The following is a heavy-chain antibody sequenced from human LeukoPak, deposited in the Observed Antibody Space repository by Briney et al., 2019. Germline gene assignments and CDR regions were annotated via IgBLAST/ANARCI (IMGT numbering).Heavy chain of an antibody. J-gene: IGHJ4*02. V-gene: IGHV4-4*07. CDR3: ASSNYYGSGSLDY. CDR1: GGSINNYY. D-gene: IGHD3-10*01. CDR2: IYSSGST. Sequence: SETLSLTCTVSGGSINNYYWSWVRHPAGKGLEWIGRIYSSGSTTYNPSLKSRVTISVDTSKNQFSLKLSSVTAADTAVYYCASSNYYGSGSLDYWGQGTLVTVSS.